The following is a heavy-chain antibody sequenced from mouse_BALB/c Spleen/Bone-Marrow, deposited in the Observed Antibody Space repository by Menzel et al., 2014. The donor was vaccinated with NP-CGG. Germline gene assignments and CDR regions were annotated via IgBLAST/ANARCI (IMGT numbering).Heavy chain of an antibody. CDR1: GYPFXSYW. D-gene: IGHD2-10*02. Sequence: VKLQESGAELVRPGSSVKISCKASGYPFXSYWMSWVKQRPGQGLEWIGQIYPGDGETNYNGKFKGNATLTADKSSSTAYMQLISLTSEDSAVYFCARKYGDYWGQGTTLTVSS. J-gene: IGHJ2*01. CDR3: ARKYGDY. V-gene: IGHV1-80*01. CDR2: IYPGDGET.